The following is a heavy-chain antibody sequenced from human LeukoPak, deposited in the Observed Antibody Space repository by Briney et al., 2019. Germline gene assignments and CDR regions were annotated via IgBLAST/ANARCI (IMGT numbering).Heavy chain of an antibody. CDR1: GFTLSGYW. D-gene: IGHD5-12*01. CDR3: ARGGCSFDY. Sequence: PGGSLRLSCAASGFTLSGYWMSWVRQAPGKGLEWVARLHADGIERYYVDPVKGRFTISRDNAKNSLHLQMYSLRLDDTAVYYCARGGCSFDYLGQGTLVTVSS. CDR2: LHADGIER. J-gene: IGHJ4*02. V-gene: IGHV3-7*01.